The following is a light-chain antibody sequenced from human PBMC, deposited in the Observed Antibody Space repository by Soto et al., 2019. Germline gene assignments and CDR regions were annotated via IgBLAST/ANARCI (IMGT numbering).Light chain of an antibody. CDR1: QGISSF. V-gene: IGKV1-9*01. CDR3: QQLKGYPIT. Sequence: DIQLNQSPSFLSASVGDRVTITCRTSQGISSFLAWYQQKPGKAPKLLIYAASTLQSGVPSRFSGSGSGTDFTLTISSLQPEDFAAYYCQQLKGYPITFGQGTRLEIK. J-gene: IGKJ5*01. CDR2: AAS.